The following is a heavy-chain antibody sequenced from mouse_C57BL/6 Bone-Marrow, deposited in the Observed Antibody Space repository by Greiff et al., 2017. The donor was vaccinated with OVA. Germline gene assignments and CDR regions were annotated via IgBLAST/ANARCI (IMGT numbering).Heavy chain of an antibody. CDR3: ARDGYHWYFDV. D-gene: IGHD2-3*01. CDR1: GYTFTSYW. CDR2: IDPSASYT. V-gene: IGHV1-69*01. J-gene: IGHJ1*03. Sequence: VQLQQPGAELVMPGASVKLSCKASGYTFTSYWMHWVKQRPGQGLEWIGEIDPSASYTNYNQKFKGKSTLTVDKSSSTAYMQLSSLTSEDSAVYYCARDGYHWYFDVWGTGTTVTVSS.